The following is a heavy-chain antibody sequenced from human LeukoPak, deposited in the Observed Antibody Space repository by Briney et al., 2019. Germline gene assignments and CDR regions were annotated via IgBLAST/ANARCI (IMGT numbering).Heavy chain of an antibody. CDR1: GYTFTNYG. J-gene: IGHJ4*02. V-gene: IGHV1-18*01. D-gene: IGHD2/OR15-2a*01. Sequence: ASVEVSCKASGYTFTNYGIAWVRQAPGQGLEWMGWISTRSGDAQLAHSLQARVTMTTDTSTSTASMELGSLGSDDTAVYYCARDTDFSIDYWGQGSLVTVSS. CDR3: ARDTDFSIDY. CDR2: ISTRSGDA.